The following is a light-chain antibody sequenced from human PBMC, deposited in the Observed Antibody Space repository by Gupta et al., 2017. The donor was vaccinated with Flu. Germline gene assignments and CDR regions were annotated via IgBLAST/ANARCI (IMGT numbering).Light chain of an antibody. CDR1: NSNVGINY. CDR2: NGN. V-gene: IGLV1-47*02. J-gene: IGLJ2*01. Sequence: RVTYSCSGGNSNVGINYVYWYQQLPEAAPKLLMYNGNQRRSGVPDRFSGSKSGTSASLAISGLRAEDEAEYYCATWDDSMSAVVFGGGTKLTVL. CDR3: ATWDDSMSAVV.